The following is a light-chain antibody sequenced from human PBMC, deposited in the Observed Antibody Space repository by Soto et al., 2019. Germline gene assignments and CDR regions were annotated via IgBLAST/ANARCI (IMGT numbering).Light chain of an antibody. CDR3: QQYYSSPPT. CDR1: RSVLYSSNNKNY. V-gene: IGKV4-1*01. J-gene: IGKJ2*01. CDR2: LAS. Sequence: DIVMTQSPDSLAVSLGERPTFNCKSSRSVLYSSNNKNYLAWYQQKPGQPPKLLIYLASTRESGVPDRFSGSGSGTDFTLTISSLQADDVAVYYCQQYYSSPPTVGQGTKLEI.